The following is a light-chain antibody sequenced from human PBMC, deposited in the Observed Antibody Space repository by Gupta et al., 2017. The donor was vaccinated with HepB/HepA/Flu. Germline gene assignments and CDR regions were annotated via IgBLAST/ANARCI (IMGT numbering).Light chain of an antibody. CDR3: HQYFSSPFS. J-gene: IGKJ2*03. CDR1: ENVLYSSNNKNY. V-gene: IGKV4-1*01. Sequence: DLVMTQSPDSLAVSLGERATINCKSSENVLYSSNNKNYLAWYQQKPGQPPKLLIYWASTRESGVPDRFSGSGSGTDFTLTISSLQAEDVAIYFCHQYFSSPFSFGQGTKLEIK. CDR2: WAS.